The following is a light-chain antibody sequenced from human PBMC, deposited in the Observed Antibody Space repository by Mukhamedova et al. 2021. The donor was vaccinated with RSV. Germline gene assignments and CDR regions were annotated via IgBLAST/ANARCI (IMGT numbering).Light chain of an antibody. V-gene: IGLV3-1*01. J-gene: IGLJ2*01. Sequence: GDKYVCRYQQTPGQPPMLVIYQDIDRPSGTPELFSGSNSGNTATLTISGTQAMDEADYYCQAWANSTAVFCGVTKLTFL. CDR1: GDKY. CDR3: QAWANSTAV. CDR2: QDI.